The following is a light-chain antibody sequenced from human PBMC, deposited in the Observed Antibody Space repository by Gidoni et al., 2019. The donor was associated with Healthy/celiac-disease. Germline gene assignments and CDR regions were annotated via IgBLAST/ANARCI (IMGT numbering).Light chain of an antibody. Sequence: EIVMTQSPATLSVSPGERATLSCRASQSVSSKLAWYQQKPVQAPRLLIYGASTRATGIPARFSGSGSGTEFTLTISSLQSEDFAVYYCQQYNNWPPVTFGPGTKVDIK. V-gene: IGKV3-15*01. CDR3: QQYNNWPPVT. CDR1: QSVSSK. CDR2: GAS. J-gene: IGKJ3*01.